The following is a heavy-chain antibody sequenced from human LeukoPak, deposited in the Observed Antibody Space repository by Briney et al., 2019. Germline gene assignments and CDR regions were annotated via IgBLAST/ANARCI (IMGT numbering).Heavy chain of an antibody. Sequence: GGSLRLSCAASGFTFSSQNMNWARQAPGKGLEWVAYISTSGDSTKYADSVEGRFTISRDNVENSLYLLMNSLRVDDTAVYYCVKNGWLDYWGQGIVDTVSS. CDR2: ISTSGDST. CDR3: VKNGWLDY. J-gene: IGHJ4*02. D-gene: IGHD6-19*01. CDR1: GFTFSSQN. V-gene: IGHV3-21*01.